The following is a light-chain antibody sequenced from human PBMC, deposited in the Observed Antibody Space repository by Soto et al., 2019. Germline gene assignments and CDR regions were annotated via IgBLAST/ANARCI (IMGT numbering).Light chain of an antibody. CDR1: QSFLHSNGVNY. J-gene: IGKJ5*01. CDR3: MQALQTPIT. V-gene: IGKV2-28*01. CDR2: LRS. Sequence: DIVMTQSPLSLPVTPGEPASISCRSSQSFLHSNGVNYVGWYLQKPGQAPQLLIYLRSIRAFGVPDRFSGSGSGTDFTLRISRVEAEDVGVYYCMQALQTPITFGQGTRL.